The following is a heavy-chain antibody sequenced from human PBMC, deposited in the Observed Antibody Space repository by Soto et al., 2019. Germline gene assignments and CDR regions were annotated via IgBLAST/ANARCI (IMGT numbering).Heavy chain of an antibody. CDR1: GYTFTSYG. CDR2: ISTYNGNT. CDR3: ARDVDYYDNSGDYILRYFDL. D-gene: IGHD3-22*01. Sequence: QVQLVQSGAEVKKPGASVKVSCKASGYTFTSYGVTWVRQAPGQGLEWMGWISTYNGNTNYAQNLQGKVTETTDIATRTAYMEQRSLRSDDTAVYYCARDVDYYDNSGDYILRYFDLWGRGTLVSVSS. V-gene: IGHV1-18*01. J-gene: IGHJ2*01.